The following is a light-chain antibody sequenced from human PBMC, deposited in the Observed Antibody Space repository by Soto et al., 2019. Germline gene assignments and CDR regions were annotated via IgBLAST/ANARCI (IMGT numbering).Light chain of an antibody. V-gene: IGLV2-14*01. CDR2: DVS. Sequence: QSALTQPASVSGSPGQSITISCTGTSSDVGGYNYVSWYQQHPGKAPKLMIYDVSSRPSGVSNRFSGSKSGNTASLTISGLQAEDEADYYCSSYTSSSLDVVFGGGTKLTVL. J-gene: IGLJ2*01. CDR1: SSDVGGYNY. CDR3: SSYTSSSLDVV.